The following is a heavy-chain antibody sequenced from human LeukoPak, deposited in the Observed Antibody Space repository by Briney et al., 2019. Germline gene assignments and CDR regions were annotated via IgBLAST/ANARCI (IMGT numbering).Heavy chain of an antibody. CDR3: CVWGSEDAFDI. D-gene: IGHD2-8*01. J-gene: IGHJ3*02. Sequence: GGSLRLSCAASGFTFSSYAMSWVRQAPGKGLEWVSAISGSGGSTYYADSVKGRFTISRDNSKNTLYLQMNSLRAEDTALYHCCVWGSEDAFDIWGQGTMVTVSS. CDR1: GFTFSSYA. V-gene: IGHV3-23*01. CDR2: ISGSGGST.